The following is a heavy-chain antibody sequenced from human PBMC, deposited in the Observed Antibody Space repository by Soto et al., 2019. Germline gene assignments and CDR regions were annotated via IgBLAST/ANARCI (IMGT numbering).Heavy chain of an antibody. J-gene: IGHJ5*02. CDR2: INPNSGGT. CDR1: GYTFTGYY. D-gene: IGHD6-6*01. Sequence: ASVKVSCKASGYTFTGYYMHWVRQAPGQGLEWMGWINPNSGGTNYAQKFQGRVTMTRDTSISTAYMELSRLRSDDTAVYYCARQKGPRRDSSSSNWFDPWGQGTLVTVSS. CDR3: ARQKGPRRDSSSSNWFDP. V-gene: IGHV1-2*02.